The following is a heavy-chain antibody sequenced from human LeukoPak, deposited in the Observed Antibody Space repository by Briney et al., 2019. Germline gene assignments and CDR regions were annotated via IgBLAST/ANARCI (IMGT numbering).Heavy chain of an antibody. J-gene: IGHJ4*01. CDR3: ASLAMTGAAGRGYLDY. CDR1: GGSIISSSHY. CDR2: TLYDGSS. V-gene: IGHV4-39*01. Sequence: SETLSLTCTISGGSIISSSHYWGWIRQPPGKGLEWIGSVIGSTLYDGSSGYNPSLNSRLTISVDTSKNQFSLRLRSVTAADTAIYFCASLAMTGAAGRGYLDYWGQGTLVTVSS. D-gene: IGHD3-9*01.